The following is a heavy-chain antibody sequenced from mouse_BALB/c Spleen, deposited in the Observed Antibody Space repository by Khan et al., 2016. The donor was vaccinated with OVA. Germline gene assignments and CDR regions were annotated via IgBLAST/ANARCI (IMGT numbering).Heavy chain of an antibody. Sequence: QVQLKQSGPGLVAPSQSLSITCTISGFSLTNYGVHWVRQPPGKGLEWLGVIWSDGSIAYSSVLKSRLSISKDNSKSQVFLKMNSLQTDDTAMYXCARQPYYHYYIMDYWGQGTSVTVSS. D-gene: IGHD2-10*01. CDR3: ARQPYYHYYIMDY. CDR1: GFSLTNYG. CDR2: IWSDGSI. J-gene: IGHJ4*01. V-gene: IGHV2-6-1*01.